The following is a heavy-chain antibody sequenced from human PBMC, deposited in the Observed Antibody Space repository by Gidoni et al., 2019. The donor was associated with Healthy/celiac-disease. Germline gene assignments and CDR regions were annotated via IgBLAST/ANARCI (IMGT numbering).Heavy chain of an antibody. V-gene: IGHV4-34*01. J-gene: IGHJ5*02. D-gene: IGHD3-10*01. CDR1: GGSVSGYY. Sequence: QVQLQQWGAGLLKPSETLSLTCAVYGGSVSGYYWSWIRQPPGKGLEWIGEINHSGGTNDNPYLKSRVTISVNTSKNQFSLKLSSVTAADAAVYYCARGKTLPRMVRGVIIPNHSYNWFDPWGQGTLVTVSS. CDR2: INHSGGT. CDR3: ARGKTLPRMVRGVIIPNHSYNWFDP.